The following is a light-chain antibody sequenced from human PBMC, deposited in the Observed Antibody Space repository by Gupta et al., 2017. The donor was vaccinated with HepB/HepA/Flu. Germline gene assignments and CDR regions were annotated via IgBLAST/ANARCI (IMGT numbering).Light chain of an antibody. J-gene: IGKJ4*02. CDR2: NAS. CDR1: QSISSW. Sequence: IQMTKSPSALSASVGDRVTITCRASQSISSWLARYQHKPGKAPKLLLYNASSSESRVRSRFSGSGSGTEFTLTISSLQPDDFATYYCQQYNSYPLTFGEGTKVEIK. CDR3: QQYNSYPLT. V-gene: IGKV1-5*03.